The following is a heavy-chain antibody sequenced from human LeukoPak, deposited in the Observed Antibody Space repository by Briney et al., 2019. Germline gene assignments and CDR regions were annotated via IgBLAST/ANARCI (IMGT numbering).Heavy chain of an antibody. J-gene: IGHJ4*02. V-gene: IGHV3-30*04. D-gene: IGHD6-25*01. CDR1: GLTFRTSP. Sequence: GGSLRLSCAASGLTFRTSPMHWVRQAPGKGLEWVAVISYDGKIKVYADSVKGRLTISRDMAKNTLYLDMNSLRTEDTAVYYCARDPQRGAPDYFDSWGQGTLVTVSS. CDR3: ARDPQRGAPDYFDS. CDR2: ISYDGKIK.